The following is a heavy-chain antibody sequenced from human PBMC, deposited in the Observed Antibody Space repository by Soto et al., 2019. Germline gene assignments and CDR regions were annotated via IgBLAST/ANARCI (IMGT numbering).Heavy chain of an antibody. CDR1: GFTFSSYA. CDR2: ISYDGSNK. Sequence: PGGSLRLSCAASGFTFSSYAMHWVRQAPGKGLEWVAVISYDGSNKYYADSVKGRFTISRDNSKNTLYLQMNSLRAEDTAVYYCARGPLRYFDWLLSKYYYYGMDVWGQGTTVTVSS. J-gene: IGHJ6*02. CDR3: ARGPLRYFDWLLSKYYYYGMDV. V-gene: IGHV3-30-3*01. D-gene: IGHD3-9*01.